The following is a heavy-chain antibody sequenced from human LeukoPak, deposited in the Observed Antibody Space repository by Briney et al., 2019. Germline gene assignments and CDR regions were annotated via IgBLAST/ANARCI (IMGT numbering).Heavy chain of an antibody. CDR1: GGSINSYY. Sequence: PSETLSLTCTVSGGSINSYYWSWIRQPPGKGLEWIGYIHYSGSTNYNPSLKSRVTISVDTSKNHFSLKLSSVTAADTAVYYCARDRVRYFDYWGQGTMVTVSS. D-gene: IGHD3-9*01. CDR3: ARDRVRYFDY. V-gene: IGHV4-59*01. CDR2: IHYSGST. J-gene: IGHJ3*01.